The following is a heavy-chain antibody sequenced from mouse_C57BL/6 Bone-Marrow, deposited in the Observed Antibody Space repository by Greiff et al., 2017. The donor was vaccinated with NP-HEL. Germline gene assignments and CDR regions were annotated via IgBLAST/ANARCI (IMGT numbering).Heavy chain of an antibody. J-gene: IGHJ2*01. Sequence: QVHVKQSGAELVRPGASVTLSCKASGYTFTDYEMHWVKQTPVHGLEWIGAIDPETGGTAYNQKFKGKAILTADKSSSTAYMELRSLTSEDSAVYYCFYGIPFDYWGQGTTLTVSS. CDR3: FYGIPFDY. CDR2: IDPETGGT. CDR1: GYTFTDYE. V-gene: IGHV1-15*01. D-gene: IGHD1-1*01.